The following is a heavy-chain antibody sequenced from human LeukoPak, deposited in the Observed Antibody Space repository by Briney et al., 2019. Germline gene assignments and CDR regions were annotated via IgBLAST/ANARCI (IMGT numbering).Heavy chain of an antibody. CDR1: GFTFSSYG. V-gene: IGHV3-30*03. CDR2: ISYDGSNK. Sequence: GRSLRLSCAASGFTFSSYGMHWVRQAPGKGLEWVAVISYDGSNKYYADSVKGRFTISRDNSKNTLYLQMNSLRAEDTAVYYCARGWVVVPAANVYWGQGTLVTVSS. J-gene: IGHJ4*02. D-gene: IGHD2-2*01. CDR3: ARGWVVVPAANVY.